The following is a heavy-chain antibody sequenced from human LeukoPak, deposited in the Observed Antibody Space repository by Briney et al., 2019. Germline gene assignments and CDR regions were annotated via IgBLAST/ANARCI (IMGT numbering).Heavy chain of an antibody. V-gene: IGHV4-59*01. D-gene: IGHD3-22*01. CDR3: ARAGGYDSSTFDP. CDR2: IYYRGNT. J-gene: IGHJ5*02. Sequence: SETLSLTCTVSGGSISTYYWSWIRQPPGKGLEWIGYIYYRGNTNYNPSLKSRVTISVDTSKKQFSLKLSSVTAADTAVYYCARAGGYDSSTFDPWGQGTLVTVSS. CDR1: GGSISTYY.